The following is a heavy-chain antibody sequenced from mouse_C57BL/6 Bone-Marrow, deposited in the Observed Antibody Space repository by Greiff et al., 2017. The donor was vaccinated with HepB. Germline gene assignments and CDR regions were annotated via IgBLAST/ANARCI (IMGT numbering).Heavy chain of an antibody. Sequence: EVHLVESGGDLVKPGGSLKLSCAASGFTFSSYGMSWVRQTPDKRLEWVATISSGGSYTYYPDSVKGRFTISRDNAKNTLYLQMSSLKSEDTAMYYCARDCYYYGSSPYYFDYWGQGTTLTVSS. CDR3: ARDCYYYGSSPYYFDY. D-gene: IGHD1-1*01. CDR2: ISSGGSYT. V-gene: IGHV5-6*01. CDR1: GFTFSSYG. J-gene: IGHJ2*01.